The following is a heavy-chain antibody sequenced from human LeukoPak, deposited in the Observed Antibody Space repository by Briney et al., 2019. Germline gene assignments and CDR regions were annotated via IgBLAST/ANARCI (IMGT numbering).Heavy chain of an antibody. CDR3: ARVRSVSVVVAAKNAFDI. D-gene: IGHD2-15*01. Sequence: ASVKVSCKASGYTFTSYYMHWVRQAPGQGLEWMGIINPSGGSTSYAQKFQGRVTMTRDTSTSTVYMELSSLRSEDTAVYYCARVRSVSVVVAAKNAFDIWGQGTMATVSS. V-gene: IGHV1-46*01. J-gene: IGHJ3*02. CDR2: INPSGGST. CDR1: GYTFTSYY.